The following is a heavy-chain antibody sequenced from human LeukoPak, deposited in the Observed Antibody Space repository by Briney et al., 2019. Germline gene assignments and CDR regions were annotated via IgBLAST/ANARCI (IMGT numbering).Heavy chain of an antibody. Sequence: SETLSLTCAVYGGSFSGYYWSWIRQPPGKGLEWIGEINHSGSTNYNPSLKSRVTISVDTSKNQFSLKLSSVTAADTAVYYCARGGYDFWSGYYTDWSDPWGQGTLVTVSS. CDR2: INHSGST. J-gene: IGHJ5*02. V-gene: IGHV4-34*01. D-gene: IGHD3-3*01. CDR1: GGSFSGYY. CDR3: ARGGYDFWSGYYTDWSDP.